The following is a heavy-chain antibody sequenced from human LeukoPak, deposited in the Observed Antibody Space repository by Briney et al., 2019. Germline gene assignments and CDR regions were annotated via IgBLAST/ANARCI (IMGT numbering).Heavy chain of an antibody. V-gene: IGHV4-39*07. Sequence: PSETMSLTCTVSGGSISSSSYYWGWIRQPPGKGLEWIGSIYYSGSTYYNPSLKSRVTISVDRSKNQFSLKLSSVTAADTAVYYCATRYYDFWSGYLRGHAFDIWGQGTMVTVSS. CDR2: IYYSGST. J-gene: IGHJ3*02. CDR3: ATRYYDFWSGYLRGHAFDI. D-gene: IGHD3-3*01. CDR1: GGSISSSSYY.